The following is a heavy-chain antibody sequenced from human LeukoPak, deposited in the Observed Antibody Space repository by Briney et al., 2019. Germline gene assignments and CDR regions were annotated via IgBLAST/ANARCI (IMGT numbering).Heavy chain of an antibody. D-gene: IGHD5-24*01. CDR1: GGSISSYY. V-gene: IGHV4-59*01. CDR3: ARWSRDGYNYFDY. Sequence: SETLSLPCTVSGGSISSYYWTWIRQPPGKGLEWIGYIYYSGSTNYNPSLKSRVTISLDTSKNQFSLKLSSVTAADTAVYCCARWSRDGYNYFDYWGQGTLVTVSS. CDR2: IYYSGST. J-gene: IGHJ4*02.